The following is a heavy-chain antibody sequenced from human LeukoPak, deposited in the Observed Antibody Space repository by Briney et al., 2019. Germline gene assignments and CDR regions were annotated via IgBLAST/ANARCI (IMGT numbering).Heavy chain of an antibody. V-gene: IGHV3-21*01. CDR2: ISSSSRDI. D-gene: IGHD3-10*01. CDR3: ARASSDGEAHFDY. J-gene: IGHJ4*02. Sequence: GGALRLSCASSGFTFSSYSMNWVRQAPGKGLEWVSSISSSSRDIYFVDSVKGRFTISRDNAKLSLYLQMNSLRAEHAAVYYCARASSDGEAHFDYWGQGPLVTVSS. CDR1: GFTFSSYS.